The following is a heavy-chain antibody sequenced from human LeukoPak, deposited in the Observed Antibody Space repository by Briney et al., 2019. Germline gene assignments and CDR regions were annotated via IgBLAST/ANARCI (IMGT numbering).Heavy chain of an antibody. D-gene: IGHD3-22*01. CDR2: FDPSDGET. CDR1: LYTLTQLS. CDR3: AQTPLYYDSNINSAGAFDI. J-gene: IGHJ3*02. V-gene: IGHV1-24*01. Sequence: ASEKVSCKLSLYTLTQLSIHWVRQAPGKEGEGLGGFDPSDGETIYAQKFQGKVTMSEDTSTDTAYMELSSLRSEHTAVYYCAQTPLYYDSNINSAGAFDIWGQGTMVTVSS.